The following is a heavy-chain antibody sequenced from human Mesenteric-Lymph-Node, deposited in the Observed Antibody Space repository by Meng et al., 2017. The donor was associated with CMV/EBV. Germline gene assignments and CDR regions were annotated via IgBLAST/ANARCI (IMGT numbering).Heavy chain of an antibody. V-gene: IGHV3-23*01. D-gene: IGHD3-3*01. J-gene: IGHJ4*02. CDR3: AAGPWSGLFDY. CDR1: GFTFSSNY. CDR2: ISGSGGST. Sequence: GESLKISCVVSGFTFSSNYMSWVRQAPGKGLEWVSIISGSGGSTNYADSVSGRFTISRDNSKNTLFLQMNSLRAEDTAVYHCAAGPWSGLFDYWGQGTLVTVSS.